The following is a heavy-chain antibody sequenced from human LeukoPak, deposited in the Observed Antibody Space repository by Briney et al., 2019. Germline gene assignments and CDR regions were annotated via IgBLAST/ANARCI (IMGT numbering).Heavy chain of an antibody. V-gene: IGHV4-59*12. CDR1: GGSISSYY. CDR2: IYYSGST. CDR3: AREPIVGHAFDI. J-gene: IGHJ3*02. D-gene: IGHD3-22*01. Sequence: PSETLSLTCTVSGGSISSYYWSWIRQPPGKGLEWIGYIYYSGSTYYNPSLKSRVTISVDTSRNQFSLKLSSVTAADTAVYYCAREPIVGHAFDIWGQGTMVTVSS.